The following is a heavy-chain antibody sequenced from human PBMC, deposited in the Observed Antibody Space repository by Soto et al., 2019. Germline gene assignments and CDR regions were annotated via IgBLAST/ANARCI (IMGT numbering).Heavy chain of an antibody. CDR3: AREYDSSGPVDY. Sequence: QVQLQESGPGLVKPSQTLSLTCTVSGGSISSGGYYWSWIRQHPGKGLEWIGYIYYSGSTYYNPSLQGRVTIAVDTSKNQFSRKLSSVTAADTAVYYCAREYDSSGPVDYWGQGTLVTVSS. V-gene: IGHV4-31*03. D-gene: IGHD3-22*01. CDR1: GGSISSGGYY. CDR2: IYYSGST. J-gene: IGHJ4*02.